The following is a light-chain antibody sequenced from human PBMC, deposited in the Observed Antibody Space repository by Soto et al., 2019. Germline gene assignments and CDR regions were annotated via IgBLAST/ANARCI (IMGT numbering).Light chain of an antibody. V-gene: IGLV2-8*01. CDR2: EVS. CDR3: SSYAGRTLYV. CDR1: SSDVGGYNY. Sequence: QSVLTQPPSASGSPGQSVTISCTGTSSDVGGYNYVSWYQQHPGKAPKLLIHEVSKRPSGVTDRFSGSKSGNTASLTVSGLQPEEEADYYCSSYAGRTLYVFGTGNKLTVL. J-gene: IGLJ1*01.